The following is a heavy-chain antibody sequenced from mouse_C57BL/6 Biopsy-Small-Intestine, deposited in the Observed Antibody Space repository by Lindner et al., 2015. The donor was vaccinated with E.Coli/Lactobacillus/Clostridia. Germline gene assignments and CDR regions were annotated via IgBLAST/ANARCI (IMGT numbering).Heavy chain of an antibody. Sequence: SVKVSCKASGYSFTTYGISWVRQVPGQGLEWMGWISVYNLHTDYGEKVQGRVTITTDISTNTAYMDLRGLRSDDTAVYYCARTHGGLYYFDNWGQGTLVTVSS. CDR1: GYSFTTYG. CDR2: ISVYNLHT. D-gene: IGHD1-1*01. V-gene: IGHV1-79*01. CDR3: ARTHGGLYYFDN. J-gene: IGHJ2*01.